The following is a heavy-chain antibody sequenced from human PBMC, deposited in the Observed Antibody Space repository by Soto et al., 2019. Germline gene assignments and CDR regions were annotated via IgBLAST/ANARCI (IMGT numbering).Heavy chain of an antibody. Sequence: GSLRLSCAASGLTFASYAFHWVRQGPGKGLERVAVISYDGSNKDYADSVEGRFTISRDTSKNTVNLQMSSLRPEDTAVYYCARDRGAFNSRETYSYGMDVWGQGTRVTVSS. J-gene: IGHJ6*02. CDR1: GLTFASYA. D-gene: IGHD1-26*01. V-gene: IGHV3-30-3*01. CDR2: ISYDGSNK. CDR3: ARDRGAFNSRETYSYGMDV.